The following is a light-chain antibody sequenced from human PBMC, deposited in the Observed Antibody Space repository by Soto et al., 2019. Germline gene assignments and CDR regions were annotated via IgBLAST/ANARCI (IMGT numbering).Light chain of an antibody. Sequence: DIQMTQSPSSLSASVGDRVTITCQASQDISTSLNWYQQKPGRAPKLLIYDAYNLETGVPSWFSGSGSGTDFTFTIRSLQPEDIATYYCQHYHNLPITFGQGTRLEIK. J-gene: IGKJ5*01. CDR2: DAY. V-gene: IGKV1-33*01. CDR1: QDISTS. CDR3: QHYHNLPIT.